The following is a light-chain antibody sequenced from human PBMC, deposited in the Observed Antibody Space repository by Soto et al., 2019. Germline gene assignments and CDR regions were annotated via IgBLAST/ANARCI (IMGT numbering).Light chain of an antibody. Sequence: QSALTQPASVSGSPGQSITISCTGTSSDVGGYKYVSWYQQHPDKAPKLIIFEVSNRPSGISSRFSGSKSGNTASLTISGLQAEDEADYYCRSYTSSSTYVFGTGTKVTVL. CDR2: EVS. CDR1: SSDVGGYKY. CDR3: RSYTSSSTYV. J-gene: IGLJ1*01. V-gene: IGLV2-14*01.